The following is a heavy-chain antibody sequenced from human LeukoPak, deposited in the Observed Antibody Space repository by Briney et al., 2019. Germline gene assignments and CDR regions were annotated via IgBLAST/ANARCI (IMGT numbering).Heavy chain of an antibody. CDR1: GYTFTSYY. V-gene: IGHV1-46*01. Sequence: ASVKVSCKASGYTFTSYYMHWVRQAPGQGLEWMGIINPSGGSTSYAQKFQGRVTMTRDTSTSTVYMELSSLRSEDTAVYYCARDQVKQGDCGGDCHVDYWGQGTLVTVSS. CDR3: ARDQVKQGDCGGDCHVDY. CDR2: INPSGGST. J-gene: IGHJ4*02. D-gene: IGHD2-21*01.